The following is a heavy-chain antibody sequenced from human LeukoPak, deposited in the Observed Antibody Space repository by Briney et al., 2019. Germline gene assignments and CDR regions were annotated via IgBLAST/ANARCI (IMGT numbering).Heavy chain of an antibody. CDR3: ARTQWLVDYYYYYYMDV. CDR1: GYTFTSYG. V-gene: IGHV1-18*01. D-gene: IGHD6-19*01. Sequence: GASVKVSCKASGYTFTSYGISWVRQAPGQGLEWMGWISAYNGNTNYAQKLQGRVTMTTDTSTSTAYMELRSLRSDDTAVYYCARTQWLVDYYYYYYMDVWGKGTTVTVSS. J-gene: IGHJ6*03. CDR2: ISAYNGNT.